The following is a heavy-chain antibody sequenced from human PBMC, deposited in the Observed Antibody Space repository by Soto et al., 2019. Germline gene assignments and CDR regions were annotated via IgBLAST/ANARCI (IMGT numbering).Heavy chain of an antibody. CDR2: LNAGNGNT. Sequence: RASVKVSCKASGYTFTSYAMHWVRQAPGQRLEWMGWLNAGNGNTKYSQKFQGRVTITKNTSASTAYMELSSLRSDDTAIYYCARMETFGSLNWFDPWGQGTLVTVSS. V-gene: IGHV1-3*01. CDR1: GYTFTSYA. D-gene: IGHD3-16*01. J-gene: IGHJ5*02. CDR3: ARMETFGSLNWFDP.